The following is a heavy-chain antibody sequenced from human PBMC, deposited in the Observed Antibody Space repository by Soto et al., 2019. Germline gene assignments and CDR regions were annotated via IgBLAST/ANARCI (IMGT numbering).Heavy chain of an antibody. V-gene: IGHV1-2*02. CDR2: INPGSGGT. D-gene: IGHD6-6*01. Sequence: ASVRVSCEASGYTFSDSYIHWVRQMPAQGLEWMGWINPGSGGTFYAQKFQGRATMTRDTSINTAYMELRSLRSDDTAMYFCERGRGRLALGHSSSLDHWGQGALVTVSS. J-gene: IGHJ4*02. CDR3: ERGRGRLALGHSSSLDH. CDR1: GYTFSDSY.